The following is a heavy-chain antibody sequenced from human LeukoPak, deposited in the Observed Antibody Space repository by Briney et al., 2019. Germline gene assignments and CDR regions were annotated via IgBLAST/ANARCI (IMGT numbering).Heavy chain of an antibody. CDR2: FDPGDGET. J-gene: IGHJ6*02. Sequence: GASVKVSCKVSGYTLTEMSIHRVRQAPGGALEWMGGFDPGDGETVYAPKFQGRVTMTEDTSADTAYMELSSLRSEDTAVYYCTTCLNGAGQPVAIYYYGMDVWGQGTTVTVSS. D-gene: IGHD2-2*01. V-gene: IGHV1-24*01. CDR3: TTCLNGAGQPVAIYYYGMDV. CDR1: GYTLTEMS.